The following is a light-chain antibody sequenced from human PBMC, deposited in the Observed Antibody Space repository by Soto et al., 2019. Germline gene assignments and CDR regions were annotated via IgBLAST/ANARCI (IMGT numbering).Light chain of an antibody. CDR2: GNS. Sequence: QSVLTQPPSVSGAPGQRVTISCTGSSSNIGAGYDVHWYQQLPGTAPKLLIYGNSNRPSGVPDRFSGSKSGTSASLAITGLQEEDEADYYCQSYYSSLSLYVFGTGTKLTVL. V-gene: IGLV1-40*01. J-gene: IGLJ1*01. CDR1: SSNIGAGYD. CDR3: QSYYSSLSLYV.